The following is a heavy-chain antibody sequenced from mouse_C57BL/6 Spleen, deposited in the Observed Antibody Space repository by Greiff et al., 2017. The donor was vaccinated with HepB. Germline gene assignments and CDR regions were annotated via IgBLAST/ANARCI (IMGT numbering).Heavy chain of an antibody. J-gene: IGHJ4*01. D-gene: IGHD2-4*01. Sequence: QVQLKQPGAELVKPGASVKLSCKASGYTFTSYWMHWVKQRPGQGLEWIGMIHPNSGSTNYNEKFKSKATLTVDKSSSTAYMQLSSLTSEDSAVYYCARRDYDYFYAMDYWGQGTSVTVSS. CDR3: ARRDYDYFYAMDY. V-gene: IGHV1-64*01. CDR1: GYTFTSYW. CDR2: IHPNSGST.